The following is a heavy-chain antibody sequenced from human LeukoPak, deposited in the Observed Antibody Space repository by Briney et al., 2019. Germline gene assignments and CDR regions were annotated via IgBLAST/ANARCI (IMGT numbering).Heavy chain of an antibody. CDR2: IYYSGST. CDR1: GGSITSYY. V-gene: IGHV4-59*01. Sequence: SETLSLTCTVSGGSITSYYGSGIREPPGRGLEWIGYIYYSGSTNYNPSLKSRVTISVDTSRNQFSLKLSSVTAADTAVYYCARRGANSGSYSHFDLWGRGTLVTVSS. D-gene: IGHD1-26*01. CDR3: ARRGANSGSYSHFDL. J-gene: IGHJ2*01.